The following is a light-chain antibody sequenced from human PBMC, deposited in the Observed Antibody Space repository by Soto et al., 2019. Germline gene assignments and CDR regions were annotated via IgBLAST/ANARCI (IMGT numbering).Light chain of an antibody. CDR1: QSITSY. J-gene: IGKJ1*01. CDR3: QQSYSTPWT. Sequence: DIQMTQSPSSLSASVGDRVTITCRASQSITSYLNWYQQKPGKAPKVLIYAASNLQSGVPSRFSGSRSGTDFTLTISSRQPEDFTTYYCQQSYSTPWTFGQGTEVEIK. V-gene: IGKV1-39*01. CDR2: AAS.